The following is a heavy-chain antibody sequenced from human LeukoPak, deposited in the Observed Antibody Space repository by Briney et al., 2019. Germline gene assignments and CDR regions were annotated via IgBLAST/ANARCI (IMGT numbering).Heavy chain of an antibody. CDR3: ARGEGGYSYGYGGYFDY. CDR1: GGSISSYY. Sequence: PSETLSLTCTVSGGSISSYYWSWIRQPPGKGLEWIGYIYYSGSTNYNPSLKSRVTISVDTSKNQFSLKLSSVTAADTAVYYCARGEGGYSYGYGGYFDYWGQGTLVTVSS. J-gene: IGHJ4*02. CDR2: IYYSGST. V-gene: IGHV4-59*08. D-gene: IGHD5-18*01.